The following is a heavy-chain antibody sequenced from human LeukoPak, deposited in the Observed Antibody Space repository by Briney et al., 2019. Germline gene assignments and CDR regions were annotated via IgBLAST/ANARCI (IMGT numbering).Heavy chain of an antibody. CDR1: GGSISGSY. Sequence: SETLSLTCTVSGGSISGSYWSWIRQPPGKGLEWIGYIYYSGDSNYNPSLKSRATISLDTSKNQFSLKVSSVTAADTAIYYCARHTYARPFDPWGQGTLVTVSS. V-gene: IGHV4-59*08. CDR3: ARHTYARPFDP. CDR2: IYYSGDS. J-gene: IGHJ5*02. D-gene: IGHD6-6*01.